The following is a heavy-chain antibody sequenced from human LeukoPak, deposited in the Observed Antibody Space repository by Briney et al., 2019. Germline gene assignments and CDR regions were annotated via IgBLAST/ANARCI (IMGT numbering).Heavy chain of an antibody. CDR3: ARSYFDSGLYYYGMDV. D-gene: IGHD3-9*01. Sequence: PSETLSLTCTVSGGSISSYYWSWLRQPPGKGLEWIGYIYYSGSTNYNPSLKSRVTISVDTSKNQFSLKLSSVTAADTAVYYCARSYFDSGLYYYGMDVWGQGTTVTVSS. V-gene: IGHV4-59*08. CDR2: IYYSGST. CDR1: GGSISSYY. J-gene: IGHJ6*02.